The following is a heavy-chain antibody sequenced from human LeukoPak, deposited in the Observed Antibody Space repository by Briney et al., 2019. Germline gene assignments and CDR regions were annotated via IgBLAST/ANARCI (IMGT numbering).Heavy chain of an antibody. D-gene: IGHD2-2*01. CDR3: ARTVVVPAAFLDY. CDR1: GGSISSGGYY. J-gene: IGHJ4*02. Sequence: PSETLSLTCTVSGGSISSGGYYWGWIRQPPGKGLEWIGYIYHSGSTYYNPSLKSRVTISVDRSKNQFSLKLSSVTAADTAVYYCARTVVVPAAFLDYWGQGTLVTVSS. CDR2: IYHSGST. V-gene: IGHV4-30-2*01.